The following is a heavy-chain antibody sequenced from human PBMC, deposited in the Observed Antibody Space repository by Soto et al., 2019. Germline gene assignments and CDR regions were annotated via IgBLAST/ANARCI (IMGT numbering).Heavy chain of an antibody. J-gene: IGHJ4*02. CDR1: GGSFSASY. Sequence: LSLTDAVYGGSFSASYWRWIRQPPGKGLAWIGEINHSGGTSYNPSLKRRVTISVDTSKSQFSLKLPPVTAAAGAVYYCPRGSVDTVESRDLYEYRGQGIPVIVS. CDR2: INHSGGT. D-gene: IGHD4-17*01. CDR3: PRGSVDTVESRDLYEY. V-gene: IGHV4-34*01.